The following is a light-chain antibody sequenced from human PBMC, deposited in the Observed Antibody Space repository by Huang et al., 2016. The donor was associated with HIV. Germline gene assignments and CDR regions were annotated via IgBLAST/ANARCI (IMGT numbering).Light chain of an antibody. V-gene: IGKV3-20*01. J-gene: IGKJ4*01. CDR2: GAS. CDR3: QQYGSSPLLT. CDR1: QSVSSSY. Sequence: EIVLTQSPGTLSLSPGQRATLSCRASQSVSSSYLAWYQPKPGQAPRLRSYGASSRATGIPDRFSGSGSGTDFTLTISRLEPEDFAVYYCQQYGSSPLLTFGGGTKVEIK.